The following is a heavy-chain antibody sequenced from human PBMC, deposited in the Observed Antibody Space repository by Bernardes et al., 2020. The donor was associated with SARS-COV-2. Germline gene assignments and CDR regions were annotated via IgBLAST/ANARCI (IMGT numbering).Heavy chain of an antibody. V-gene: IGHV4-59*01. CDR2: IYYSGST. Sequence: SETLSLTCTVSGGSISSYYWSWIRQPPGKGLEWIGYIYYSGSTNYNPSLKSRVTISVDTSKNQFSLKLSSVTAADTAVYYCAREVVPAAIGRGWYFDLWGRGTLVTVSS. CDR3: AREVVPAAIGRGWYFDL. CDR1: GGSISSYY. D-gene: IGHD2-2*02. J-gene: IGHJ2*01.